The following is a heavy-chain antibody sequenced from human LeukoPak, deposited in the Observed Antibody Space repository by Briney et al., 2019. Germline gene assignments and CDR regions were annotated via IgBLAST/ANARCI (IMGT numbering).Heavy chain of an antibody. CDR1: GYTFTSYF. D-gene: IGHD2-15*01. Sequence: ASVKVSCKASGYTFTSYFMHWVRQAPGQGLEWMGIFSPSGGSTSFAQRFQGRVTMTRGTSTSTVYMELSSLRSEDTAVYYCARHSSGGRYLDYWGQGTLVTVSS. J-gene: IGHJ4*02. V-gene: IGHV1-46*01. CDR2: FSPSGGST. CDR3: ARHSSGGRYLDY.